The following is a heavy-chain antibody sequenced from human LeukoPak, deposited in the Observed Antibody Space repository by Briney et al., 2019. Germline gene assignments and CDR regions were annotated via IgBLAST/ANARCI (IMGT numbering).Heavy chain of an antibody. D-gene: IGHD6-19*01. CDR2: INPSGGST. V-gene: IGHV1-46*01. CDR3: ARGRRVYSSGWQFDY. J-gene: IGHJ4*02. Sequence: ASVEVSCKASGYTFTSYYMHWVRQAPGQGLEWMGIINPSGGSTSYAQKFQGRVTMTRDTSTSTVYMELSSLRSEDTAVYYCARGRRVYSSGWQFDYWGQGTLVTVSS. CDR1: GYTFTSYY.